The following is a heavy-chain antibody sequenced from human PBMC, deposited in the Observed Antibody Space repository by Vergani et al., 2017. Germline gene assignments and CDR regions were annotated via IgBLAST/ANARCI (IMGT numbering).Heavy chain of an antibody. CDR1: GGTFSSYA. CDR2: IIPNFGTA. CDR3: ARDGYSSLHGYFDY. J-gene: IGHJ4*02. Sequence: QVQLVQSGAEVKKPGSSVKVSCKASGGTFSSYAISWVRQAPGQGLEWMGGIIPNFGTANYAQKFQGRVTMTADESTSTAYMELSSLRSEDTAVYYCARDGYSSLHGYFDYWGQGTLVTVSS. V-gene: IGHV1-69*01. D-gene: IGHD5-12*01.